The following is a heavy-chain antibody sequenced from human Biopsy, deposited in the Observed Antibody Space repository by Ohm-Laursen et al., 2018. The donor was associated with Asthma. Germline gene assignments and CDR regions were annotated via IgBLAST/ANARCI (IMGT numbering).Heavy chain of an antibody. Sequence: ASVKASCKASGYTFTNYAIHWVRQAPGQRPEGMGWINAGNGNTKYSQKFQRRVTITRDTSAPTAYMELSRLRSEDTAVYYCARVRKDYYDSSGLSGGWFDPWGQGTLVTVSS. CDR3: ARVRKDYYDSSGLSGGWFDP. CDR2: INAGNGNT. V-gene: IGHV1-3*01. J-gene: IGHJ5*02. D-gene: IGHD3-22*01. CDR1: GYTFTNYA.